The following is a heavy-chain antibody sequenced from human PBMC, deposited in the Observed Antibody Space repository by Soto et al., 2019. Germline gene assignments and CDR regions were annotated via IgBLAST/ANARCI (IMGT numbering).Heavy chain of an antibody. V-gene: IGHV3-7*01. CDR2: IKQDGSEK. J-gene: IGHJ4*02. CDR1: GFTFSSYW. Sequence: EVQLVESGGGLVQPGGSLRLSCAASGFTFSSYWMSWVRQAPGKGLEWVANIKQDGSEKYYVDSVKGRFTISRDNAKNSLYLQMNSLRAEDTAVYYCAREVRSPYDSSGYFDYWGQGTLVTVSS. D-gene: IGHD3-22*01. CDR3: AREVRSPYDSSGYFDY.